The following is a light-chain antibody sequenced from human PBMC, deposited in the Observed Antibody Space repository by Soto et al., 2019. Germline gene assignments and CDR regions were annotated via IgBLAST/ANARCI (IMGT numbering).Light chain of an antibody. CDR2: EGS. V-gene: IGLV2-23*01. Sequence: QAVVTQPASVSGSPGQSITISCTGTSSDDGSYNLVSWYQQHPGKAPKLMIYEGSKRPSGVSNRFSGSKSGNTASLTISGLQAEDEADYYCCSYAGSSTWVFGGGTKLTVL. CDR3: CSYAGSSTWV. J-gene: IGLJ3*02. CDR1: SSDDGSYNL.